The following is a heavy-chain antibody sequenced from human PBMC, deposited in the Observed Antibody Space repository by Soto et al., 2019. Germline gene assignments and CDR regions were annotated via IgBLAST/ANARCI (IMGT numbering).Heavy chain of an antibody. J-gene: IGHJ3*02. CDR2: IYYSGST. D-gene: IGHD3-10*01. V-gene: IGHV4-31*03. Sequence: NPSETLSLTCTVSGGSISSGGYYWSWIRQHPGEGLEWIGYIYYSGSTYYNPSLKSRVTISVDTSKNQFSLKLSSVTAADTAVYYCARVWGGAFDIWGQGTMVTVSS. CDR1: GGSISSGGYY. CDR3: ARVWGGAFDI.